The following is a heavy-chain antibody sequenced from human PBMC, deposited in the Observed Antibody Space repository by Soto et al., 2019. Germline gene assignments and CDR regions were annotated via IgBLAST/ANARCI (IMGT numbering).Heavy chain of an antibody. J-gene: IGHJ4*02. V-gene: IGHV1-69*13. CDR2: IIPIFGTA. CDR3: ASIESSGYYYGGPRGFDY. Sequence: SVKVSCNASGGTFSSYAISWVRQAPGQGLEWMGGIIPIFGTANYAQKFQGRVTITADESTSTAYMELSSLRSEDTAVYYCASIESSGYYYGGPRGFDYWGQGTLVTVSS. CDR1: GGTFSSYA. D-gene: IGHD3-22*01.